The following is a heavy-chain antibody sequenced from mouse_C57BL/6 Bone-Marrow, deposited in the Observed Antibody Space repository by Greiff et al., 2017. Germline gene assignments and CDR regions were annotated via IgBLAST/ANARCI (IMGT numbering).Heavy chain of an antibody. J-gene: IGHJ2*01. D-gene: IGHD2-4*01. V-gene: IGHV14-4*01. Sequence: EVQLQQSGAELVRPGASVKLSCTASGFNIKDDYMHWVKQRPEQGLEWIGWIDPENGDTEYASKFQGKATITADTSSNTAYLQLSSLTSEDTAVYYCTTPSTMITTYYFDYWGQGTTLTVSS. CDR3: TTPSTMITTYYFDY. CDR2: IDPENGDT. CDR1: GFNIKDDY.